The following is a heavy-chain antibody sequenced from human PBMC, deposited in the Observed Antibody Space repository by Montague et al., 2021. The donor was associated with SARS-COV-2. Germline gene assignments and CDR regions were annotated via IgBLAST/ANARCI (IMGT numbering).Heavy chain of an antibody. CDR1: GSWNRGDD. Sequence: SETLSLTCSRSGSWNRGDDWNWIRQTPRERRKSIGDFCHSGNTKYNPSLKSRATISVDTSKNQFALRLSSVTAADTAVYYCARELRIELWQTNWYFGLWGRGTLVTVSS. CDR2: FCHSGNT. D-gene: IGHD3-16*01. CDR3: ARELRIELWQTNWYFGL. J-gene: IGHJ2*01. V-gene: IGHV4-59*01.